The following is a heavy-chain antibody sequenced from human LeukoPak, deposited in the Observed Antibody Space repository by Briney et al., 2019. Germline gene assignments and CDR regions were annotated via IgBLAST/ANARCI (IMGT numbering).Heavy chain of an antibody. J-gene: IGHJ4*02. V-gene: IGHV3-9*03. CDR3: AKGSLSSGWSNFDY. CDR2: ISWNSGSI. Sequence: GGSLRLSCAASGFTFDDYAMHWVRQAPGKGLEWVSGISWNSGSIGYADSVKGRFTVSRDNAKNSLYLQMNSLRAEDMALYYCAKGSLSSGWSNFDYWGQGTLVTVSS. D-gene: IGHD6-19*01. CDR1: GFTFDDYA.